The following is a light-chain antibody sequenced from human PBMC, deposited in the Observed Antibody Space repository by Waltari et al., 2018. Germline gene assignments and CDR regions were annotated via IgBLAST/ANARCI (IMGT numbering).Light chain of an antibody. V-gene: IGKV3-15*01. J-gene: IGKJ4*01. Sequence: ETVITQSPASLSVSPGERATLSCTASQTVTNDLAWYQQNPGPATKLLIFGASTRATGVPARFSGSGSGTEFTLTIGSVQSEDFAVYYCQQYSDWIAFGGGTKVDLK. CDR2: GAS. CDR3: QQYSDWIA. CDR1: QTVTND.